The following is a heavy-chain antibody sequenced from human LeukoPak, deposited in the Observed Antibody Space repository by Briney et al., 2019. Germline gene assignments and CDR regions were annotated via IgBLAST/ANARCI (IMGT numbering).Heavy chain of an antibody. Sequence: KSSETLSLTCAVSGGSISSTKWWSWVRQAPGKGLEWIGEIYRNGSTNYNPSLKSRVTISVDKSKNQLSLNLRSVTAADTAVYYCAREGYGDYVPFDFWAQGTLVTVSS. CDR3: AREGYGDYVPFDF. V-gene: IGHV4-4*02. CDR1: GGSISSTKW. J-gene: IGHJ4*02. D-gene: IGHD4-17*01. CDR2: IYRNGST.